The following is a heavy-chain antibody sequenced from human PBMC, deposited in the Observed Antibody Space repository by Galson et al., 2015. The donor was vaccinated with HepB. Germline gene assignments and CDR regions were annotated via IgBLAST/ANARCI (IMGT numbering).Heavy chain of an antibody. CDR3: AKDPNDTSGWYVMIDY. Sequence: SLRLSCAASGFTFSSYAMSWVRQAPGKGLEWVSIISGSGGSTFYADSVKGRFTISRDNSKNTLYLQMNRLRAEDTAIYYCAKDPNDTSGWYVMIDYWGQGALVTVSS. V-gene: IGHV3-23*01. D-gene: IGHD6-19*01. CDR2: ISGSGGST. CDR1: GFTFSSYA. J-gene: IGHJ4*02.